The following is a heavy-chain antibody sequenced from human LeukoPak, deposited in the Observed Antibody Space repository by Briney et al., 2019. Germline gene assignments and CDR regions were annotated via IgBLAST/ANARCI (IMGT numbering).Heavy chain of an antibody. V-gene: IGHV4-39*07. J-gene: IGHJ4*02. CDR1: GFTFSSYG. D-gene: IGHD5/OR15-5a*01. CDR3: ARVEPWSSYFDY. Sequence: TTGGSLRLSCAASGFTFSSYGMTWVRQPPGKGLEWIGSIYYSGSTYYNPSLKSRVTISVDTSKNQFSLKLSSVTAADTAVYYCARVEPWSSYFDYWGQGTLVTVSS. CDR2: IYYSGST.